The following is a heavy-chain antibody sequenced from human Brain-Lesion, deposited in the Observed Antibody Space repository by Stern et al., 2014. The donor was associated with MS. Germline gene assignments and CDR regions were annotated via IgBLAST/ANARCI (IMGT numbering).Heavy chain of an antibody. Sequence: QVQLVESGPGLVKPSQTLSLSCTVSGGSISSGGYYWSWIRQPAGKGLEWIGRIFNSGSTSYNPSPKSRFTISRDTSKTQFSRRLNPMTAADTAVYYCARGRVVPGFQYYATDVWGQGTTVIVSS. J-gene: IGHJ6*02. V-gene: IGHV4-61*02. CDR2: IFNSGST. CDR3: ARGRVVPGFQYYATDV. CDR1: GGSISSGGYY. D-gene: IGHD2-2*01.